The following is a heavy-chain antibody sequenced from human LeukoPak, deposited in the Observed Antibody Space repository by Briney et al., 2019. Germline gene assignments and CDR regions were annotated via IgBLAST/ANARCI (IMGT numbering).Heavy chain of an antibody. J-gene: IGHJ4*02. CDR2: INQDGSTQ. CDR3: SRSLDY. CDR1: GFPFGGYW. Sequence: PGGSLRLSCAASGFPFGGYWMDWVRQAPGKGMEWVANINQDGSTQYYAASVKGRFTISRDNAKSSLYLQMNILRAEDTAVYYCSRSLDYLGQGALVTVSS. V-gene: IGHV3-7*01.